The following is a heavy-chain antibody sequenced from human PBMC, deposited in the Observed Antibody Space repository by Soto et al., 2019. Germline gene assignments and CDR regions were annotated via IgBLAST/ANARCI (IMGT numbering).Heavy chain of an antibody. CDR1: VVSISSSSYY. Sequence: SETLSLTCTVSVVSISSSSYYCGWIRQPPWKGLEWIGSIYYSGSTYYNPSLKSRVTISVDTSKNQFSLKLSSVTAADTAVYYCARRIAAAKYYYYYGMEVWGQGTTVTVSS. CDR3: ARRIAAAKYYYYYGMEV. J-gene: IGHJ6*02. V-gene: IGHV4-39*01. CDR2: IYYSGST. D-gene: IGHD6-13*01.